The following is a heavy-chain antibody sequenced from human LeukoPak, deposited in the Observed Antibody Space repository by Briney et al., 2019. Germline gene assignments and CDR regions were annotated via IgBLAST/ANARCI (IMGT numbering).Heavy chain of an antibody. J-gene: IGHJ3*02. CDR2: INHSGST. Sequence: SETLSLTCAVYGGYFSGYYWSWIRQPPGKGLEWIGEINHSGSTNYNPSLKSRVTISVDTSKNQFSLKLSSVTAADTAVYYCARGGDKVEMATISAFDIWGQGTMVTVSS. CDR1: GGYFSGYY. CDR3: ARGGDKVEMATISAFDI. D-gene: IGHD5-24*01. V-gene: IGHV4-34*01.